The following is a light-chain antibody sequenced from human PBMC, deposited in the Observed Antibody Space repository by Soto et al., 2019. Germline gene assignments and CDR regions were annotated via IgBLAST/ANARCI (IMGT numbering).Light chain of an antibody. J-gene: IGLJ2*01. CDR3: RSYAGTGTWI. CDR2: EVT. CDR1: TSDVGTYNL. V-gene: IGLV2-23*02. Sequence: QSVLTQPASVSGSPGQSITISCTGTTSDVGTYNLVSWYQQYPGKAPQVVIPEVTKRPSGVSDRFSGSKSGNMASLTISGLQAEDEADYYCRSYAGTGTWIFGGGTKLTVL.